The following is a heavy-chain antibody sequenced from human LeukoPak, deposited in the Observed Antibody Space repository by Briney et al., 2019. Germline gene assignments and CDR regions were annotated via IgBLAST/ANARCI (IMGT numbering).Heavy chain of an antibody. CDR3: AKGSQVVVPAAMGEIDY. CDR1: GFTFSSYG. Sequence: GGSLRLSCAASGFTFSSYGMHWVRQAPGKGLEWVAVISYDGSNKYYADSVKGRFTISRDNSKNTLYLQMNSLRAEDTAVYYCAKGSQVVVPAAMGEIDYWGQGTLVTVSS. J-gene: IGHJ4*02. CDR2: ISYDGSNK. D-gene: IGHD2-2*01. V-gene: IGHV3-30*18.